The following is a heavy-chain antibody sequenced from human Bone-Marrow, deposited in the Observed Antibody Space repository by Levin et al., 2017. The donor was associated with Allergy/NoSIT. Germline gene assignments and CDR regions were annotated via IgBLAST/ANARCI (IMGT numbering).Heavy chain of an antibody. D-gene: IGHD2-2*01. CDR1: GFTFSSYG. CDR3: AREGYCSSTSCYYYGMDV. Sequence: GGSLRLSCAASGFTFSSYGMHGVRQAPGKGLEWVAVIWYDGSNKYYADSVKGRFTISRDNSKNTLYLQMNSLRAEDTAVYYCAREGYCSSTSCYYYGMDVWGQGTTVTVSS. V-gene: IGHV3-33*01. J-gene: IGHJ6*02. CDR2: IWYDGSNK.